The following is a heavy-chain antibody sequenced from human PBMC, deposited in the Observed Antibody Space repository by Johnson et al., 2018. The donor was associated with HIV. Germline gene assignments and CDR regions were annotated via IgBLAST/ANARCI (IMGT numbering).Heavy chain of an antibody. D-gene: IGHD5-12*01. CDR1: GFTFDDYG. CDR3: AAITLDAFDI. V-gene: IGHV3-20*04. CDR2: INWNGGST. Sequence: VQLMESGGRVVRPGGSLRLSCAASGFTFDDYGMSWVRQAPGKGLEWVSGINWNGGSTGYGDSVKGRFTISRDNFRNSLYLQMNSLRAEDTAVYYCAAITLDAFDIWGQGTMVTVSS. J-gene: IGHJ3*02.